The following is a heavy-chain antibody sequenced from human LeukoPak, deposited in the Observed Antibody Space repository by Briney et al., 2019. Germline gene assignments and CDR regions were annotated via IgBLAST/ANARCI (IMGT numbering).Heavy chain of an antibody. CDR2: INDYSGNT. V-gene: IGHV4-34*01. Sequence: SETLSLTCDVFGGSFTDYFWTWIRQSPGKGLEWIGEINDYSGNTNYNPSLNSRVSISLEKSKNQFSLELRSVTAADTAVYYCARGRIAKIVVVHSFQYGMDVWGQGTTVTVSS. D-gene: IGHD3-22*01. CDR3: ARGRIAKIVVVHSFQYGMDV. J-gene: IGHJ6*02. CDR1: GGSFTDYF.